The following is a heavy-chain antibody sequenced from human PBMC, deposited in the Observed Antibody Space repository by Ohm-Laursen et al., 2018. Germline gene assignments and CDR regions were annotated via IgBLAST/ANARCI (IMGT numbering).Heavy chain of an antibody. J-gene: IGHJ4*01. V-gene: IGHV4-59*08. CDR2: VYYSGST. CDR3: ARQSPSRNYYDDSGYYGPFDF. CDR1: GGSISSFY. D-gene: IGHD3-22*01. Sequence: SDTLSLTCTVSGGSISSFYWSWIRQPPGKGLEWIGHVYYSGSTNYSPSVKSRVTISVDRSKSQFSLKLSSVTAADTAVYYCARQSPSRNYYDDSGYYGPFDFWGQETLVTVSS.